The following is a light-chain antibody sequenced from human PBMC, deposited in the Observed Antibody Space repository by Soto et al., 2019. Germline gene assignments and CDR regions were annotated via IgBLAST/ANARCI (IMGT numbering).Light chain of an antibody. CDR3: SSYAGSSNV. CDR2: EVN. Sequence: QSVLTQPPSASGTPGQRVTISCSGSSSNIGGYTVNWYQQHPGKAPKLMIYEVNKRPSGVPDRFSGSKSGNTASLTVSGLQAEDEADYYCSSYAGSSNVFGTGTKVTVL. V-gene: IGLV2-8*01. CDR1: SSNIGGYT. J-gene: IGLJ1*01.